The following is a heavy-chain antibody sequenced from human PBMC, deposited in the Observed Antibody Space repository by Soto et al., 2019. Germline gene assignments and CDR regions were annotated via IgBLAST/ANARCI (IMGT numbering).Heavy chain of an antibody. Sequence: GGSLRLSCAASGFTFSSYAMSWVRQAPGKGLEWVSAISGSGGSTYYADSVKGRFTISRDNSKNTLYLQMNSLRAEDTAVYYCAKIVNYDYVWGSPRFDYWGQGTLVTVSS. V-gene: IGHV3-23*01. CDR2: ISGSGGST. J-gene: IGHJ4*02. CDR1: GFTFSSYA. CDR3: AKIVNYDYVWGSPRFDY. D-gene: IGHD3-16*01.